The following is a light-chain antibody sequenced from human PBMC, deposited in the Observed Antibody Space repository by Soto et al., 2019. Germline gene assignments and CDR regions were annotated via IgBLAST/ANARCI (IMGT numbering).Light chain of an antibody. Sequence: QSALTQPASVSGSPGQSITISCTGTSSDIGGYKYVSRYQQHPGKASKLMIYDVSNRPSGVSNRFSGSKSGNMATLIISGLQGEDEAEYYCSSYTGGSTYVFGTGTKVTVL. CDR3: SSYTGGSTYV. J-gene: IGLJ1*01. V-gene: IGLV2-14*01. CDR2: DVS. CDR1: SSDIGGYKY.